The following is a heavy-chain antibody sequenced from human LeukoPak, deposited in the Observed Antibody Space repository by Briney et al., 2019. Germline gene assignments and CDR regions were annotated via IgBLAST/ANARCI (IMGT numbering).Heavy chain of an antibody. V-gene: IGHV4-59*01. J-gene: IGHJ4*02. Sequence: PSETLSLTCTVSGGSISGYHWSWIRQPPGKGLEWIGYIFYSGITNYNPSLKSRVTISLDTSNDQFSLQLSSVTAADTAVYYCARGGFSGYDRSDYWGQGTLVTVSS. CDR3: ARGGFSGYDRSDY. CDR1: GGSISGYH. D-gene: IGHD5-12*01. CDR2: IFYSGIT.